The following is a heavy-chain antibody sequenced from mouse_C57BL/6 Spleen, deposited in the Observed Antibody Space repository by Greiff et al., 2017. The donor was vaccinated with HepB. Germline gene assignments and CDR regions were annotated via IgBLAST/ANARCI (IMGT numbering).Heavy chain of an antibody. CDR1: GFTFTDYY. J-gene: IGHJ1*03. CDR3: AREDYYGSSSSWYFDV. Sequence: EVKVEESGGGLVQPGGSLSLSCAASGFTFTDYYMSWVRQPPGKALEWLGFIRNKANGYTTEYSASVKGRFTISRDNSQSILYLQMNALRAEDSATYYCAREDYYGSSSSWYFDVWGTGTTVTVSS. CDR2: IRNKANGYTT. V-gene: IGHV7-3*01. D-gene: IGHD1-1*01.